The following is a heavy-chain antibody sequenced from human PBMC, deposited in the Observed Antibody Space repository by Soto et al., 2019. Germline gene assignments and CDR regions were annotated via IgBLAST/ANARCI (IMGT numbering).Heavy chain of an antibody. D-gene: IGHD5-12*01. CDR1: GITSTTYA. Sequence: QVQLVQSGAEVKKPGASVKVSCKASGITSTTYAIHWVRQVPGQGLEWMGWINTGNGNTRYSQRFLGRVSLTTDTSASPVSMDLSSLTSEDTAVYYCARAISGYVTWRQGTLITVSS. J-gene: IGHJ5*02. CDR2: INTGNGNT. CDR3: ARAISGYVT. V-gene: IGHV1-3*04.